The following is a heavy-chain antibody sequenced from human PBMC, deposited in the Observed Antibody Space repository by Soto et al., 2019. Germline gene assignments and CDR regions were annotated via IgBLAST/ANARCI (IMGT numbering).Heavy chain of an antibody. CDR2: IESKTDGGTT. V-gene: IGHV3-15*07. CDR3: TIMRFYIAATLANDY. D-gene: IGHD5-12*01. J-gene: IGHJ4*02. Sequence: PGGSLTVSRAASGVCFSRAWLYYVRQAPGRGLEWVGRIESKTDGGTTDYAAPVKGRFTISRDDSKNTLYLQMNSLKTEDTAVYYCTIMRFYIAATLANDYWGRGTLVTVS. CDR1: GVCFSRAW.